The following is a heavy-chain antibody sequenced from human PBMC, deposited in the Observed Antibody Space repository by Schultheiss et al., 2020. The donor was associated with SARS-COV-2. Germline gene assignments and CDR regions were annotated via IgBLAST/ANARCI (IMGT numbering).Heavy chain of an antibody. CDR1: GFTFSSYA. CDR2: ISSNGGST. V-gene: IGHV3-64*04. J-gene: IGHJ3*02. D-gene: IGHD3-22*01. Sequence: GESLKISCAASGFTFSSYAMHWVRQAPGKGLEYVSAISSNGGSTYYADSVKGRFTISRDNSKNTLYLQMNSLRVEDTAVYYCVRVPITMIVVGHAFDIWGQGTMVTVSS. CDR3: VRVPITMIVVGHAFDI.